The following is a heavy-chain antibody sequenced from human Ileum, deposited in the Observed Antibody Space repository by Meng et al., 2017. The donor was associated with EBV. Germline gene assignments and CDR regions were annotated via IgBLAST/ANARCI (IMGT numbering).Heavy chain of an antibody. CDR3: ASSDYYRSDD. Sequence: QVQLQESGPGLVKPSEXLSLTCAVSGGSISRSDWWSWVRQPPGKGLEWIGETSHSGSTNYSPSLKGRVTISLDKSKNQLSLKLNSVTAADTAVYYCASSDYYRSDDWDQGTLVTVSS. V-gene: IGHV4-4*02. D-gene: IGHD3-22*01. CDR2: TSHSGST. CDR1: GGSISRSDW. J-gene: IGHJ4*02.